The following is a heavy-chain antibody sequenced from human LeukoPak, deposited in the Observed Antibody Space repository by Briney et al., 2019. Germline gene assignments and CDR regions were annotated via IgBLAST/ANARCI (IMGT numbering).Heavy chain of an antibody. Sequence: GGSLRLSCAASGFTFSDHYMDWVRQAPGKGLEWVGRTRNKANSYTTEYAASVKGRFTISRDDSKNSLYLQMNSLKTEDTAVYYCARVYCSGGSCYLGWFDPGGQGTLVTVSS. J-gene: IGHJ5*02. CDR2: TRNKANSYTT. V-gene: IGHV3-72*01. CDR1: GFTFSDHY. CDR3: ARVYCSGGSCYLGWFDP. D-gene: IGHD2-15*01.